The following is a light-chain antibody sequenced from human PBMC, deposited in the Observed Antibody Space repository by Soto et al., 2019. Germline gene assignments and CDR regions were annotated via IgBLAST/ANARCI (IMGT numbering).Light chain of an antibody. CDR1: QSLIHSDGNTY. V-gene: IGKV2-30*02. CDR3: MQGTHWPWT. Sequence: DVVMTQSPLSLPDTLGQPASISCRSSQSLIHSDGNTYLSWFQQRPGQSPRRLIYEVSDRDSGVPDRFTGSGSGTDFTLKISRVEAEDVGIYYCMQGTHWPWTFGQGTDVEIK. CDR2: EVS. J-gene: IGKJ1*01.